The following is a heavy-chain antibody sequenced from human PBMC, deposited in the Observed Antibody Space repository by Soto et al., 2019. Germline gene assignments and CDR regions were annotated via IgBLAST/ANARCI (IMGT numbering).Heavy chain of an antibody. V-gene: IGHV3-21*01. CDR3: ARDPPKFYYGSGNFDY. J-gene: IGHJ4*02. CDR2: ISSSSSYR. Sequence: KPGGSLRLSCAASGFSFSSYSMNWVRQAPGKGLEWVSSISSSSSYRYYADSVKGRFTISRDSAKNSLYLQMNSLRAEDTAVYYCARDPPKFYYGSGNFDYWGQGALVTVSS. CDR1: GFSFSSYS. D-gene: IGHD3-10*01.